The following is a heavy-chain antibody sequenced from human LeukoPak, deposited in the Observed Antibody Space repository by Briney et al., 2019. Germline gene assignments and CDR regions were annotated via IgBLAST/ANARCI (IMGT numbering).Heavy chain of an antibody. CDR2: INPNSGGT. CDR3: ARGHYYYDSSDLYDY. D-gene: IGHD3-22*01. CDR1: GYTFTGYY. J-gene: IGHJ4*02. V-gene: IGHV1-2*06. Sequence: GASVKVSCKASGYTFTGYYMHWVRQAPGQGLEWMGRINPNSGGTNYAQKFQGRVTMTRDTSISTAYMELSRLRSDDTAVYYCARGHYYYDSSDLYDYWGQGTLVTVSS.